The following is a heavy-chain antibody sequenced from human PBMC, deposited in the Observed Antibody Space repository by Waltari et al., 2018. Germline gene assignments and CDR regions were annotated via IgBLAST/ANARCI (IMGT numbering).Heavy chain of an antibody. J-gene: IGHJ3*02. CDR1: GGTFSSYA. CDR3: ASPYCSSTSCYRGVAFDI. D-gene: IGHD2-2*01. CDR2: IIPIFGTA. V-gene: IGHV1-69*12. Sequence: QVQLVQSGAEVKKPGSSVKVSCKASGGTFSSYAISWVRTAHGQGLEWMGGIIPIFGTANYAQKFQGRVTITADESTSTAYMELSSLRSEDTAVYYCASPYCSSTSCYRGVAFDIWGQGTMVTVSS.